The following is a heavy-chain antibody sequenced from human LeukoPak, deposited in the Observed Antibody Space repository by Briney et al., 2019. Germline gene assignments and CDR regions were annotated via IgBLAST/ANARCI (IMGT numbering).Heavy chain of an antibody. CDR1: GYSFTSYW. CDR3: ARVVDMATIDHLAY. V-gene: IGHV5-51*01. D-gene: IGHD5-24*01. CDR2: IYPGDSDT. Sequence: GASLKISCKGSGYSFTSYWIGWVRQMPGRGLEWMGIIYPGDSDTRYSPSFQGQVTISADKSISTAYLQWSSLKASDTAMYYCARVVDMATIDHLAYWGQGTLVTVSS. J-gene: IGHJ4*02.